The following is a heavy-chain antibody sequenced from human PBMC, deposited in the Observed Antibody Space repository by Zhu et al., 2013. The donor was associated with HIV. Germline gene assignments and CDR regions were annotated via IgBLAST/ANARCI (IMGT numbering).Heavy chain of an antibody. D-gene: IGHD6-13*01. CDR1: GFTFNTYS. Sequence: EVQLVESGGGLVQPGGSLRLSCAASGFTFNTYSMNWVRQAPGKGLEWVAYIRSSRSTTYYADFVKGRFTISRDNAKNSLFLQMNSLRAEDTAVYYCARDRRQLAHYYYYGMDVWGQGTTVTVSS. J-gene: IGHJ6*02. V-gene: IGHV3-48*04. CDR3: ARDRRQLAHYYYYGMDV. CDR2: IRSSRSTT.